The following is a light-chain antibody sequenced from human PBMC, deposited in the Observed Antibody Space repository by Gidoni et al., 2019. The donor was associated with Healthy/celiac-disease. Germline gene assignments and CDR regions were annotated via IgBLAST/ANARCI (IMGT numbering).Light chain of an antibody. CDR1: SSDVGGYNY. V-gene: IGLV2-8*01. CDR2: EVS. J-gene: IGLJ2*01. Sequence: QSALTQPPSASGSHGQSVTISCTGTSSDVGGYNYVPWYQQHPGKAPKLMIYEVSKRPSGVPDRFSGSKSGNTASLTVSGLQAEDEADYYCSSYAGSNVVFGGGTKLTVL. CDR3: SSYAGSNVV.